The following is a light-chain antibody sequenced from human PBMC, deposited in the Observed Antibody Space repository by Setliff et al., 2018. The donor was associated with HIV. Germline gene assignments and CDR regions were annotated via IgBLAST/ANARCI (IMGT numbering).Light chain of an antibody. CDR2: EVS. J-gene: IGLJ1*01. V-gene: IGLV2-14*01. Sequence: QPALTQPASVSGSPGQSITISCTGTSSDVGGHNYVSWYQHHPGKAPKVMIYEVSNRPSGVSNRFSGSKSGNTATLTISGLQAEDEADYYCSSYTNSVPRVFGTGTKVTVL. CDR1: SSDVGGHNY. CDR3: SSYTNSVPRV.